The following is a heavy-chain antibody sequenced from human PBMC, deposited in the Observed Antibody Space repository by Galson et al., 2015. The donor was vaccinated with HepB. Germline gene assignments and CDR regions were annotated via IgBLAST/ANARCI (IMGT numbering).Heavy chain of an antibody. CDR2: IKSKTDGGTT. CDR1: GFTFSNAW. J-gene: IGHJ4*02. CDR3: TPTAELGYCSSTSCSPGDY. D-gene: IGHD2-2*01. Sequence: SLRLSCAASGFTFSNAWMSWVRQAPGKGLEWVGRIKSKTDGGTTDYAAPVKGRFTISRDDSKNTLYLQMNSLKTEDTAVYYCTPTAELGYCSSTSCSPGDYWGQGTLVTVSS. V-gene: IGHV3-15*01.